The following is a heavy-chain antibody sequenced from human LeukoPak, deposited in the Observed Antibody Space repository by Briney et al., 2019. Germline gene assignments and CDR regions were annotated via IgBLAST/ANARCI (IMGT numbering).Heavy chain of an antibody. CDR2: ISGSGGST. J-gene: IGHJ4*02. Sequence: GGSLRLSCAASGVTFSSYAMSWVRQAPGKGLEWVSSISGSGGSTYYADSVKGRFTISRDNSKNMLYLQMNSLRAEDTAVYYCAKLLNNRYFDSNFDYWGQGTLVTVPS. D-gene: IGHD3-9*01. V-gene: IGHV3-23*01. CDR1: GVTFSSYA. CDR3: AKLLNNRYFDSNFDY.